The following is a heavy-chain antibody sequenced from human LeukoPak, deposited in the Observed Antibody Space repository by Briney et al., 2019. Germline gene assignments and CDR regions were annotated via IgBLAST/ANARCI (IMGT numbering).Heavy chain of an antibody. D-gene: IGHD1-1*01. Sequence: SQTLSLTCAVSGGSISSGGYYWSWIRQHPGKGLEWIGYIYYSGSTYYNPSLKSRVTISVDTSKNQFSLKLSSVTAADTAVYYCARDGFRNYFQHWGQGTLVTVSS. CDR1: GGSISSGGYY. CDR2: IYYSGST. V-gene: IGHV4-31*11. J-gene: IGHJ1*01. CDR3: ARDGFRNYFQH.